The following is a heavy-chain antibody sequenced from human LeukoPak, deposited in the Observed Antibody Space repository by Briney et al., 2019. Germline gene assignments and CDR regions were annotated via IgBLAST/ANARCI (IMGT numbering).Heavy chain of an antibody. CDR3: ARAVEDFYYYMDV. V-gene: IGHV4-61*09. J-gene: IGHJ6*03. D-gene: IGHD6-19*01. CDR2: IYTTGRT. CDR1: GGSISSGSYY. Sequence: PSETLSLTCTVSGGSISSGSYYWSWIRQPAGKELEWIGHIYTTGRTSYNPSLKSRVTISVDTSKNQFSLKLRSVTAADTAVYYCARAVEDFYYYMDVWGKGTTVTVSS.